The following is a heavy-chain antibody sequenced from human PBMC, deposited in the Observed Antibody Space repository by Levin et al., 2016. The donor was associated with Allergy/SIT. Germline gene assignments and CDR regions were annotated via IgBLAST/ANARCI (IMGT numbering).Heavy chain of an antibody. CDR1: GFTFNNYA. Sequence: GESLKISCAASGFTFNNYAMSWVRQAPGKGLEWVSAITGGGDITIYADSVKGRFTISRDNSKNTLWLQMNSLRADDTAVYYCAKRGTTEWYVDYWGQGSLVTVSS. D-gene: IGHD1-1*01. J-gene: IGHJ4*02. V-gene: IGHV3-23*01. CDR2: ITGGGDIT. CDR3: AKRGTTEWYVDY.